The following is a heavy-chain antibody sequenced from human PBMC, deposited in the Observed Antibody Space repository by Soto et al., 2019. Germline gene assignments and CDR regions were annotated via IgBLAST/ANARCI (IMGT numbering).Heavy chain of an antibody. V-gene: IGHV5-51*01. CDR3: ARATGTGGVNAFDI. CDR2: IYPVDSDT. Sequence: GESLKISCKGSGYSFTSYWIGWVRQMPGKGLEWMGIIYPVDSDTRYSPSFQGQVTISAXXXIXXAXXQXXSXXASXTAMYYCARATGTGGVNAFDIWGQGTMVTV. D-gene: IGHD1-1*01. J-gene: IGHJ3*02. CDR1: GYSFTSYW.